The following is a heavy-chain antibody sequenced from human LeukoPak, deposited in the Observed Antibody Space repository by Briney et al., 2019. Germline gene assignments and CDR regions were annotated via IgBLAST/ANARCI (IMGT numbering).Heavy chain of an antibody. D-gene: IGHD4-17*01. CDR1: GFTFNNYA. V-gene: IGHV3-23*01. CDR3: ARDLRAGGTWSYGVYFDL. Sequence: GGSLRLSCAASGFTFNNYAMSWVRQAPGKGLEWVSGISGSDGSTYYADSVKGRFTISRDNSKNTLYLQMNSLRAADTAVYYCARDLRAGGTWSYGVYFDLWGRGTLVTVSS. J-gene: IGHJ2*01. CDR2: ISGSDGST.